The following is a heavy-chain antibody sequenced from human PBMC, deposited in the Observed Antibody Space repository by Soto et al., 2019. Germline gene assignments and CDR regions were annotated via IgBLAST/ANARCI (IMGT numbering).Heavy chain of an antibody. Sequence: LGESLKISCKGSGYSFTSYGISWVRQMPWKGLEWMGRIDPSDSYTNYSPSFQGHVTISADKSISTAYLQWSSLKASDTAMYYCAVKRRNYYYDSSGYYSHDAFDMWGPGPMLTV. CDR3: AVKRRNYYYDSSGYYSHDAFDM. J-gene: IGHJ3*02. V-gene: IGHV5-10-1*01. D-gene: IGHD3-22*01. CDR2: IDPSDSYT. CDR1: GYSFTSYG.